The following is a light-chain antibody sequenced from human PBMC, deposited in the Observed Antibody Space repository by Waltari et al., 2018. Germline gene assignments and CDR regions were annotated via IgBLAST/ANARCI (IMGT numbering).Light chain of an antibody. Sequence: QSVLPQPPSASGTPGQRVTISCSGSSSNIGSNPVSWYQQLAGTAPKHLISSNNQRPSGGPGRFSGSKSGTTASLAISGLQSEDEAAYYCAAWDDSLDGWVFGGGTKLTVL. CDR1: SSNIGSNP. CDR2: SNN. J-gene: IGLJ3*02. V-gene: IGLV1-44*01. CDR3: AAWDDSLDGWV.